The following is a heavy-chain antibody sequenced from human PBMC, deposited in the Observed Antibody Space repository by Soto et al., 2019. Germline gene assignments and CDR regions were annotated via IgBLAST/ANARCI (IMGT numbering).Heavy chain of an antibody. Sequence: EVQVVESGRHLVQPGESLRLSCAASGFTVSGNYMAWVRQAPGRGLEWVSLVYNDGSTSYANSVKGRFIISRDISKNTLYLQMNSLRVEDTAVYYCARDLTNNPGDYWGPGTLVTVSS. CDR3: ARDLTNNPGDY. CDR1: GFTVSGNY. J-gene: IGHJ4*02. D-gene: IGHD7-27*01. V-gene: IGHV3-66*01. CDR2: VYNDGST.